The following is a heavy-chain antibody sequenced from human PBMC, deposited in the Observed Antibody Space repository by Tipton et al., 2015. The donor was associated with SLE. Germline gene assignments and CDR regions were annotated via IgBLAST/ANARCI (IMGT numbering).Heavy chain of an antibody. CDR1: GFYFDDYG. CDR2: INRNGGST. CDR3: ARDLEITTLITAFWGY. Sequence: SLRLSCAASGFYFDDYGMAWVRQAPGKGLEWVSGINRNGGSTGYTDPVKGRFTISRDNAKNSLCLQMNSLRAEDTALYYCARDLEITTLITAFWGYWGQGTLVTVSS. D-gene: IGHD4-11*01. V-gene: IGHV3-20*04. J-gene: IGHJ4*02.